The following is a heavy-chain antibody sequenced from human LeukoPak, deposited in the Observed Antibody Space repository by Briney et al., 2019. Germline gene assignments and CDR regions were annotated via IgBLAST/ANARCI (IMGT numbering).Heavy chain of an antibody. J-gene: IGHJ4*02. CDR1: GGPFRGYY. CDR3: ARPGIAVAGNSGDY. Sequence: PSETLSLTCAVYGGPFRGYYWSWIRQPPGKGLEWIGEINHSGSTNYNPSLKSRVTISVDTSKNQFSLKLSSVTAADTAVYYCARPGIAVAGNSGDYWGQGTLVTVSS. V-gene: IGHV4-34*01. D-gene: IGHD6-19*01. CDR2: INHSGST.